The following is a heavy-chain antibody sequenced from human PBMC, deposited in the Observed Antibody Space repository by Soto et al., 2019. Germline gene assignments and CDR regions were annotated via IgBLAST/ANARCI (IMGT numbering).Heavy chain of an antibody. D-gene: IGHD3-22*01. J-gene: IGHJ1*01. CDR1: GFTFSNAW. V-gene: IGHV3-15*01. CDR2: IKSKTDGGTT. Sequence: GGSLRLSCAASGFTFSNAWMSWVRQAPGKGLEWVGRIKSKTDGGTTDYAAPVKGRFTISRDDSKNTLYLQMNSLKTEDTAVYYCTTAYYYDSSGDEYFHHCGQVTLVTVSS. CDR3: TTAYYYDSSGDEYFHH.